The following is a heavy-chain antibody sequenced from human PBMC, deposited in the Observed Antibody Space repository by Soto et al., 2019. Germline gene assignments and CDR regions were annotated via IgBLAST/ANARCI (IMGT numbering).Heavy chain of an antibody. V-gene: IGHV1-69*02. Sequence: VQLVQSGAEVKKPGSSVKVFCKPSGGTFSSQTMVWVRQAPGQGLEWMGRIIPLFDIVNSAQKFQDRVTFTADKSTTTAYMELSSLTSDDTAVYYCTIGSWSGEVFDVWGQGTLVTVSS. CDR2: IIPLFDIV. J-gene: IGHJ3*01. D-gene: IGHD6-13*01. CDR1: GGTFSSQT. CDR3: TIGSWSGEVFDV.